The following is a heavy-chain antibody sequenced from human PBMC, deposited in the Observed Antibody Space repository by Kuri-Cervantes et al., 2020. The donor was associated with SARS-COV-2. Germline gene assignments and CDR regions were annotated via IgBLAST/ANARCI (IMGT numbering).Heavy chain of an antibody. D-gene: IGHD6-19*01. CDR1: GFSFSDYS. Sequence: GGSLRLSCAGTGFSFSDYSMNWVRRAPGKGLEWVSSVSSGGTSVYYADSLEGRFTISRDNAKSSLYLEMNSLRAEDTAMYYCARDLGTFSSGWFYMDVWGKGTTVTVSS. V-gene: IGHV3-21*01. CDR2: VSSGGTSV. CDR3: ARDLGTFSSGWFYMDV. J-gene: IGHJ6*03.